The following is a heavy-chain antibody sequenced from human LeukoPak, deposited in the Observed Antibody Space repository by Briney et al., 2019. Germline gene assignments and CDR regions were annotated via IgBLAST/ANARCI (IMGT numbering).Heavy chain of an antibody. J-gene: IGHJ4*02. Sequence: GGSLRLSCVGSGYDFKRYSMNWVRQAPGKGLEWIAYITSSSSSIFYAASVRGRFTISRDNARNSLWLQMNSLRDEDTAVYYCTRGGSYFEKWGQGSLVAV. CDR1: GYDFKRYS. CDR3: TRGGSYFEK. V-gene: IGHV3-48*02. D-gene: IGHD3-10*01. CDR2: ITSSSSSI.